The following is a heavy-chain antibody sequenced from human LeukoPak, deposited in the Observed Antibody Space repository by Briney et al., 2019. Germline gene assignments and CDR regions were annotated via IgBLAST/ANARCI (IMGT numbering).Heavy chain of an antibody. CDR1: GGSISSYY. CDR3: ARDGYSSSPTGYFDY. J-gene: IGHJ4*02. Sequence: SETLSLTCTVSGGSISSYYWSWIRQPPGKGLEWIGYIYYSGSTNYNPSLKSRVTISVDTSKNQFSLKLSSVTAADTAVNYCARDGYSSSPTGYFDYWGQGTLVTVSS. CDR2: IYYSGST. D-gene: IGHD6-13*01. V-gene: IGHV4-59*01.